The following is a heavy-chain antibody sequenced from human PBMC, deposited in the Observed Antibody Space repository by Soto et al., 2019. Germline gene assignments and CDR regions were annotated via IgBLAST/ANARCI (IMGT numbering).Heavy chain of an antibody. D-gene: IGHD6-13*01. J-gene: IGHJ5*02. CDR2: IDWDDDK. CDR1: GFSLSTSGMC. V-gene: IGHV2-70*01. Sequence: SGPTLVNPTQTLTPTCTFSGFSLSTSGMCVSWIRQPPGKALEWLALIDWDDDKYYSTSLKTRLTISKDTSKNQVVLTMTNMDPVDTATYYCARMAGVSSSWCRWFDPWGQGTLVTVSS. CDR3: ARMAGVSSSWCRWFDP.